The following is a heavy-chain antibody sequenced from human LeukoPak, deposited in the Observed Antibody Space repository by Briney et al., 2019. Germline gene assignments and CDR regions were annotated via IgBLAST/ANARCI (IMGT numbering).Heavy chain of an antibody. D-gene: IGHD2-8*02. CDR2: IYSGGST. CDR1: GVPLSSGGYF. CDR3: AESFCTGVACHIKWFHP. Sequence: PSETLSLTCTVSGVPLSSGGYFWTWIRQPPGKGLAWIGYIYSGGSTSYNPSLKSRVPISVDRSKKQISLRLSSVTAADTAVYASAESFCTGVACHIKWFHPWGQGTLVTVSS. V-gene: IGHV4-30-2*01. J-gene: IGHJ5*02.